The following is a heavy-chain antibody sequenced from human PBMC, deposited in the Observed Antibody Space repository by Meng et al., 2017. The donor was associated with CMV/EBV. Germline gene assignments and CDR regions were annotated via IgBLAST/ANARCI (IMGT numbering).Heavy chain of an antibody. Sequence: GESLKISCAASGFTFSSYSMNWVRQAPGKGLEWVSYISSSSTIYYADSVKGRFTIPRDNAKNSPYLQMNSLRAEDTAVYYCARLDPGPLFCSSTSCYGGFGMDVWGQGTTVTVSS. CDR2: ISSSSTI. CDR3: ARLDPGPLFCSSTSCYGGFGMDV. V-gene: IGHV3-48*04. CDR1: GFTFSSYS. J-gene: IGHJ6*02. D-gene: IGHD2-2*01.